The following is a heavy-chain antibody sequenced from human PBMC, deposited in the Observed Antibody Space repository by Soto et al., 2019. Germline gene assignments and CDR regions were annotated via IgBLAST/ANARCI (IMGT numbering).Heavy chain of an antibody. V-gene: IGHV3-48*01. Sequence: PGWSLRLSCAASGFTFRSYSMNWVRQAPGNGLEWVSYISSSSTIYYADSVKGRFTISRDNAKNSLYLQMNSLRAEDTAVYYCARDVTYDFWSGYPDAFDIWGQGTMVTVSS. CDR3: ARDVTYDFWSGYPDAFDI. J-gene: IGHJ3*02. CDR1: GFTFRSYS. D-gene: IGHD3-3*01. CDR2: ISSSSTI.